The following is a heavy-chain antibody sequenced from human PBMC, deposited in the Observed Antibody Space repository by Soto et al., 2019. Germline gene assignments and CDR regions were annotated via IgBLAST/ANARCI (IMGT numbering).Heavy chain of an antibody. CDR2: IIPILGIA. V-gene: IGHV1-69*02. CDR3: AISKGIRIAAAGPNWFDP. D-gene: IGHD6-13*01. Sequence: QVQLVQSGAEVKKPGSSVKVSCKASGGTFSSYTISWVRQAPEQGLEWMGRIIPILGIANYAQKFQGRVTITADKSTSTAYMELSSLRSEDTAVYYCAISKGIRIAAAGPNWFDPWGQGTLVTVSS. J-gene: IGHJ5*02. CDR1: GGTFSSYT.